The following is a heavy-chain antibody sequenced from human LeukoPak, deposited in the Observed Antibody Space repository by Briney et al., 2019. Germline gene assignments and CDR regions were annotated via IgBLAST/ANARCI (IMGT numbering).Heavy chain of an antibody. V-gene: IGHV3-21*01. J-gene: IGHJ4*02. Sequence: GGSLRLSCAASGFTFSSYSMNWVRQAPGKGLEWVSSISSSSSYIYYADSVKGRFTISRDNAKNSLYLQMNSLRAEDTAVYYCARVGYDILTGQHYFDYWGQGTLVTVSS. CDR1: GFTFSSYS. CDR3: ARVGYDILTGQHYFDY. D-gene: IGHD3-9*01. CDR2: ISSSSSYI.